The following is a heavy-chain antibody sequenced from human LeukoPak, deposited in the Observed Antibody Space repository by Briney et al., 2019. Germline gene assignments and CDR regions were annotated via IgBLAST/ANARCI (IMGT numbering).Heavy chain of an antibody. J-gene: IGHJ2*01. V-gene: IGHV1-69*01. CDR2: IIPIFGTA. Sequence: SVTVSCKASGGTFSSYAISWVRQAPGQGLEWMGGIIPIFGTANYAQKFQGRVTITADESTSTAYMELSSLRSEDTAVYYCARESRGAARPKHWYFDLWGRGTLVTVSS. CDR3: ARESRGAARPKHWYFDL. CDR1: GGTFSSYA. D-gene: IGHD6-6*01.